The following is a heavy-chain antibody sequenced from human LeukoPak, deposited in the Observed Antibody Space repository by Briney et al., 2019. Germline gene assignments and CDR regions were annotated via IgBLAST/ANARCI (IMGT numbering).Heavy chain of an antibody. CDR3: ARGRHGFGELGYGMDV. CDR2: ISSSSSYI. J-gene: IGHJ6*02. Sequence: GGSLRLSCAASGFTFSSYSMNWVRQAPGKGLEWVSSISSSSSYIYYADSAKGRFTISRDNAKNSLYLQMNSLRAEDTAVFYCARGRHGFGELGYGMDVWGQGTTVSVSS. D-gene: IGHD3-10*01. CDR1: GFTFSSYS. V-gene: IGHV3-21*01.